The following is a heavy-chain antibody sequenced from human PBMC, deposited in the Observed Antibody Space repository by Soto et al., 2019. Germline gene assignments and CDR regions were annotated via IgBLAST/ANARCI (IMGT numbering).Heavy chain of an antibody. CDR2: IYYSGST. V-gene: IGHV4-59*01. D-gene: IGHD1-7*01. J-gene: IGHJ6*03. Sequence: SETLSLACTVSGGSISSYYWSWIRQPPGKGLEWIGYIYYSGSTNYNPSLKSRVTISVDTSKNQFSLKLSSVTAADTAVYYCARDKAVAGTTDYYYMDVWGKGTTVTVSS. CDR3: ARDKAVAGTTDYYYMDV. CDR1: GGSISSYY.